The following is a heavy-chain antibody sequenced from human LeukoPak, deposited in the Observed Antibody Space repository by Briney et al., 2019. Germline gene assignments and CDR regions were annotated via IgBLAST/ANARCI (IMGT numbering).Heavy chain of an antibody. Sequence: SETLSLTCTVSGASISSSTYYWAWIRQHPGKSLEWIGSIYSSGLTYYHPSLKSRLTISSDTSNNQFSLKLSSVTAADTAVYYCARGLVGLDYWGQGTLVTVSS. J-gene: IGHJ4*02. CDR3: ARGLVGLDY. V-gene: IGHV4-39*07. D-gene: IGHD2-21*01. CDR2: IYSSGLT. CDR1: GASISSSTYY.